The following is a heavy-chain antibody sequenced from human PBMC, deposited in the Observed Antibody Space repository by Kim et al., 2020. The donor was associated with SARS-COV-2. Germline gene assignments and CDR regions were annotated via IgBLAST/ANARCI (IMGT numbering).Heavy chain of an antibody. D-gene: IGHD5-18*01. CDR2: T. Sequence: TYYNPYLKSRVTISVEPSKNQFSLKLSAVTAADTAVYYCARHGSSYGLSYWGQGTLVTVSS. CDR3: ARHGSSYGLSY. J-gene: IGHJ4*02. V-gene: IGHV4-59*08.